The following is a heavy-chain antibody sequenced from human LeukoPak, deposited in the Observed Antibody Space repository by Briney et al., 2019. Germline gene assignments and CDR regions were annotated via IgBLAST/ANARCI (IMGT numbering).Heavy chain of an antibody. D-gene: IGHD6-19*01. V-gene: IGHV1-3*01. Sequence: EASVKVSCKASGYTFTSYAMHWVRQAPGQRLEWMGWINAGNGNTKYTQKFQGRVTITRDTSACTAYMELSSLRSEDTAVYYCARSSPYSSGWSFVLYNPGYFDYWGQGTLVTVSS. CDR3: ARSSPYSSGWSFVLYNPGYFDY. J-gene: IGHJ4*02. CDR1: GYTFTSYA. CDR2: INAGNGNT.